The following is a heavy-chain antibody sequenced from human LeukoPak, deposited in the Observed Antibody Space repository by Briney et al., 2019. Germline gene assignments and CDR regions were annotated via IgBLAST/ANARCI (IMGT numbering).Heavy chain of an antibody. V-gene: IGHV3-7*01. CDR3: TAGALGY. Sequence: PRGSLRLSCAASGFKFTSNWMNWVRQAPGKGLQWVANIKPDGSDKYYVDSVKGRFTISRDNAKSSLYLQMNNLRPEDTAVYYRTAGALGYWGRGSLISVSS. CDR2: IKPDGSDK. D-gene: IGHD3-16*01. J-gene: IGHJ4*02. CDR1: GFKFTSNW.